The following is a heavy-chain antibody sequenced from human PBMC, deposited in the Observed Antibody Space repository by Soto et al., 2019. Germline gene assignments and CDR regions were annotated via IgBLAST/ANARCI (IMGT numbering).Heavy chain of an antibody. D-gene: IGHD6-25*01. V-gene: IGHV3-30-3*01. J-gene: IGHJ4*01. CDR1: GFTFSSYA. CDR3: GRAARPCSGRKYLNY. Sequence: AGGSLRLSCAASGFTFSSYAMHWVRQAPGKGLEWVAVISYDGSNKYYADSVKGRFTISRDNSKNTLYLQMNSLRAEDTAVYYSGRAARPCSGRKYLNYWGRGTLVTAAS. CDR2: ISYDGSNK.